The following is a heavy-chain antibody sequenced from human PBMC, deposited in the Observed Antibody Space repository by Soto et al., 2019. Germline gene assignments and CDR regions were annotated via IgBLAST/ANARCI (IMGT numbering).Heavy chain of an antibody. J-gene: IGHJ4*02. D-gene: IGHD3-10*01. CDR2: ISSSSSTI. CDR1: GFTFSSYS. V-gene: IGHV3-48*02. Sequence: GGSLRLSCAASGFTFSSYSMNWVRQAPGKGVEWVSYISSSSSTIYYADSVKGRFTISRDNAKNSLYLQMNSLRDEDTAVYYCARESTMVRGVPFDYWGQGTLVTVSS. CDR3: ARESTMVRGVPFDY.